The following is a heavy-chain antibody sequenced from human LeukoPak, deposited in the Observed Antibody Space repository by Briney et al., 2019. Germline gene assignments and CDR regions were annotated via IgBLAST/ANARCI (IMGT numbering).Heavy chain of an antibody. D-gene: IGHD3-22*01. CDR2: FTSRSRSI. Sequence: GGSLRLSCAASGFTFSSYSMTWVRQAPGKGLEWVSSFTSRSRSIYYADSVKGRFTISRDNAKNSLYLQMNSLRAEDTAVYYCATYSSLNRREFQYWGQGTLLTVSS. V-gene: IGHV3-21*01. CDR3: ATYSSLNRREFQY. CDR1: GFTFSSYS. J-gene: IGHJ1*01.